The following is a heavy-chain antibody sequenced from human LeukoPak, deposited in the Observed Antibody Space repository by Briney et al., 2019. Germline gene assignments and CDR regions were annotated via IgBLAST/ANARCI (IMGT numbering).Heavy chain of an antibody. CDR2: ITASGSSA. D-gene: IGHD4-17*01. CDR3: ARDTATTVTTPDDAFDI. Sequence: GGSLRLSCAASGFTFNIYAMSWVRQAPGKGREWVSAITASGSSAYYTDSVKGRFTVSRDNSKNTLYLQMNSLRAEDTAVYYCARDTATTVTTPDDAFDIWGQGTMVTVSS. CDR1: GFTFNIYA. J-gene: IGHJ3*02. V-gene: IGHV3-23*01.